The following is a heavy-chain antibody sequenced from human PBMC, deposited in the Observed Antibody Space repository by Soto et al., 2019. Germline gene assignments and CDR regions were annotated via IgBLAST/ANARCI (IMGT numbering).Heavy chain of an antibody. CDR3: ARGNHRWLQLWYFDL. CDR2: IIPIFGTA. J-gene: IGHJ2*01. D-gene: IGHD5-12*01. CDR1: GGTFSSYT. V-gene: IGHV1-69*14. Sequence: QVQLVQSGAEVKKPGSSVTVSCKASGGTFSSYTISWVRQAPGQGLEWMGGIIPIFGTANYAQKFQGRVTITADKSTRTAYMELISLRSEDTAVYYCARGNHRWLQLWYFDLWGRGTLVTVSS.